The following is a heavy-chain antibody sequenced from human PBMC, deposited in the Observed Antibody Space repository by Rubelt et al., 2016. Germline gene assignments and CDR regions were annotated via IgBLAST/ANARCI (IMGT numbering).Heavy chain of an antibody. J-gene: IGHJ6*03. CDR1: GGSLTSHPYY. Sequence: QMLLEESGPGLLKPSETLSLTCTVSGGSLTSHPYYWGWVRQPPGKGLEWIGDINHSGSTHSNPSLESRVTMSIDMSKSQFALRLSSVTAADTAVYYCARHTLMTTVARGNYYYYMDVWGKGTTVTVSS. D-gene: IGHD4-17*01. CDR2: INHSGST. V-gene: IGHV4-39*01. CDR3: ARHTLMTTVARGNYYYYMDV.